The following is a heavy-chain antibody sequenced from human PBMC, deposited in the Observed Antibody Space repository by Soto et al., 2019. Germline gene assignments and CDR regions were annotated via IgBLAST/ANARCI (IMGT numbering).Heavy chain of an antibody. Sequence: SETLSLTCAVYGGSFSGYYWSWIRQPPGKGLEWIGEINHSGSTNYNPSLKSRVTISVDTSKNQFSLKLSSVTAADTAVYYCARLKPLAARPYYYYGMDVWGQGTTVTVSS. CDR3: ARLKPLAARPYYYYGMDV. V-gene: IGHV4-34*01. J-gene: IGHJ6*02. D-gene: IGHD6-6*01. CDR1: GGSFSGYY. CDR2: INHSGST.